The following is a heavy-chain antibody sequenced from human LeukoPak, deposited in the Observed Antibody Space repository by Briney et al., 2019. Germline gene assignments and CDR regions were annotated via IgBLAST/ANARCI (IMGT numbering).Heavy chain of an antibody. D-gene: IGHD3-3*01. CDR3: ARGRTYYDFWSGYFDY. Sequence: GGSLRLSCAASGFTFSSYSMNWVRQAPGKGLEGVSYISSSSSTIYYADSVKGRFTISRDNAKNSLYLQMNSLRAEDTAVYYCARGRTYYDFWSGYFDYWGQGTLVTVSS. J-gene: IGHJ4*02. CDR2: ISSSSSTI. V-gene: IGHV3-48*01. CDR1: GFTFSSYS.